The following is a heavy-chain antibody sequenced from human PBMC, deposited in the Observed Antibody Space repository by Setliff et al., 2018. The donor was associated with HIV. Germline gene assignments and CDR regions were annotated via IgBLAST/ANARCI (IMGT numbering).Heavy chain of an antibody. Sequence: SETLSLTCTVSGGSISSSSYYWGWIRQPPGKGLEWIGSIYYSGSTYHNPSLKSRLTISVDTSKNQFSLWLSSVTASDTAVYYCASGLLEHHGRCFQHWGQGTLVTSPQ. V-gene: IGHV4-39*01. CDR2: IYYSGST. J-gene: IGHJ1*01. D-gene: IGHD3-3*01. CDR1: GGSISSSSYY. CDR3: ASGLLEHHGRCFQH.